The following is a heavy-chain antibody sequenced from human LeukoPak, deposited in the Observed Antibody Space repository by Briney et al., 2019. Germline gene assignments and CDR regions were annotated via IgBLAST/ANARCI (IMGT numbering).Heavy chain of an antibody. D-gene: IGHD6-13*01. Sequence: GGSLRLSCAASGFTLSSYWIHWVRQAPGQGLVWVSRINTDGSTTIYADSVKGRFTISRDNAKNTVYLQMNSLRAEDTAVYYCARPPGSWYFDYWGQGTLVTVSS. V-gene: IGHV3-74*01. CDR2: INTDGSTT. J-gene: IGHJ4*02. CDR3: ARPPGSWYFDY. CDR1: GFTLSSYW.